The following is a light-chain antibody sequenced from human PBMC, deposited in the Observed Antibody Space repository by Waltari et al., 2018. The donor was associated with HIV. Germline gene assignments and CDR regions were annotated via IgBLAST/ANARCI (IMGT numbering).Light chain of an antibody. CDR2: SNY. CDR1: SSNLGSNT. Sequence: PRSAPGAPGQRVTIPCSGSSSNLGSNTVSWYQQVPGTAPKFLIYSNYQRPSGVPDRFSGSKSGTSASLVISGLQSEDEADYYCAAWDGNGHWVFGGGTKLTVL. CDR3: AAWDGNGHWV. J-gene: IGLJ3*02. V-gene: IGLV1-44*01.